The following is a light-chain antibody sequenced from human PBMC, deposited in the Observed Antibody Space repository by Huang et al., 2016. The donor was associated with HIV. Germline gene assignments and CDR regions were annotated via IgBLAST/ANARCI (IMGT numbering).Light chain of an antibody. Sequence: IQLTQSPSSLSASVGDRVIITCRASQDIGHYLAWFQQKPGKAPKVLIYGTSTLQIGVPSRFGGDRSGTFFTRTINSLQPEDFATYYCQQVNSYPITFGQGTRLDIK. V-gene: IGKV1-9*01. CDR2: GTS. J-gene: IGKJ5*01. CDR1: QDIGHY. CDR3: QQVNSYPIT.